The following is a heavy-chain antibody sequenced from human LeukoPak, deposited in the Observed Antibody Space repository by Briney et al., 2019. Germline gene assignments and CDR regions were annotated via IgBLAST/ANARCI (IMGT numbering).Heavy chain of an antibody. D-gene: IGHD6-19*01. CDR1: GYTFTSYY. Sequence: VASVKASCKASGYTFTSYYMHWVRQAPGQGLEWMGIINPSGGSTSYAQKFQGRVTMTRDTSTSTVYMELSSLRSEDTAAYYCARDLGISNAVAGTARAFDYWGQGTLVTVSS. CDR2: INPSGGST. V-gene: IGHV1-46*01. J-gene: IGHJ4*02. CDR3: ARDLGISNAVAGTARAFDY.